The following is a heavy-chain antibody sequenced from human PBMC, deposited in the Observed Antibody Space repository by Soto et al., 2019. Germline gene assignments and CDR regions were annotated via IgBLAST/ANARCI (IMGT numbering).Heavy chain of an antibody. Sequence: LRXSCASSGFTFSNYAMSWVRQAPGKGLEWVSGISVSGGSTYYADSVKGRFTISRDNSKNTLYVQMNSLRVDDTAVYYCAKDAGSVCSGGSCYFQALDSWGQGTLVTVPQ. CDR3: AKDAGSVCSGGSCYFQALDS. CDR1: GFTFSNYA. V-gene: IGHV3-23*01. J-gene: IGHJ4*02. CDR2: ISVSGGST. D-gene: IGHD2-15*01.